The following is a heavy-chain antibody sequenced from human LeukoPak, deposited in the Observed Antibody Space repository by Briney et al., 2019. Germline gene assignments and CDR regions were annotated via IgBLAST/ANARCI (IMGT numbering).Heavy chain of an antibody. J-gene: IGHJ4*02. CDR2: IYYSGST. CDR3: AMRDIYYGSVDY. D-gene: IGHD3-10*01. CDR1: GGSISSSSYY. V-gene: IGHV4-39*01. Sequence: SETLSLTCTVSGGSISSSSYYWGWIRQPRGKGLEWIGSIYYSGSTYYNPALKSQITICVNKAKNQFSLKLSSVTAADTAVYYCAMRDIYYGSVDYWGQGTLVTVSS.